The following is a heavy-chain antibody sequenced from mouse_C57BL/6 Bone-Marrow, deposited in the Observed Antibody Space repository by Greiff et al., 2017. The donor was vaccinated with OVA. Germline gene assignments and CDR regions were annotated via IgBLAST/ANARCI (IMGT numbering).Heavy chain of an antibody. V-gene: IGHV1-59*01. CDR3: AREILRSYAMDY. CDR1: GYTFTSYW. Sequence: QVQLKQPGAELVRPGTSVKLSCKASGYTFTSYWMHWVKQRPGQGLEWIGVIDPSDSYTNYNQKFKGKATLTVDTSSSTAYMQLSSLTSEDSAVYYCAREILRSYAMDYWGQGTSVTVSS. CDR2: IDPSDSYT. J-gene: IGHJ4*01. D-gene: IGHD1-1*01.